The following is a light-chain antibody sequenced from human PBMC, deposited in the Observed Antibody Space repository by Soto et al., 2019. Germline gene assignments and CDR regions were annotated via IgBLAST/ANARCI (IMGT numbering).Light chain of an antibody. Sequence: EIMLTQSPGTLSLSPGERATLSCRASQRVSSSFLAWYQQKPGQAPGLLIYGASIRATGLSDRFSGSGSGTDFTLTSSRLEPEDFAMYLCQHYGTSLWTFGQGTKVEIK. J-gene: IGKJ1*01. V-gene: IGKV3-20*01. CDR2: GAS. CDR3: QHYGTSLWT. CDR1: QRVSSSF.